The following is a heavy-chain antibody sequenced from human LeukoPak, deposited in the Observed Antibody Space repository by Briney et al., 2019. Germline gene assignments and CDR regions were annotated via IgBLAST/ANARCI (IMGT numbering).Heavy chain of an antibody. CDR1: GYTFTSYG. J-gene: IGHJ4*02. CDR2: ISAYNGNT. V-gene: IGHV1-18*01. Sequence: ASVKVSCKASGYTFTSYGISWVRQAPGQGLEWMGWISAYNGNTNYAQKLQGRVTMTTDTSTSTAYMELRSLRSDDTAVYYCARFFVGSSWYGGENYFDYWGQGTLVTASS. D-gene: IGHD6-13*01. CDR3: ARFFVGSSWYGGENYFDY.